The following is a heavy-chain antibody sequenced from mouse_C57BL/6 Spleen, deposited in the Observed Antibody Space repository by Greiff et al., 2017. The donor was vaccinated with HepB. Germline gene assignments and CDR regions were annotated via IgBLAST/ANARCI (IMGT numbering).Heavy chain of an antibody. CDR2: IYPGDGDT. D-gene: IGHD2-1*01. Sequence: VQLQESGPELVKPGASVKISCKASGYAFSSSWMNWVKQRPGKGLEWIGRIYPGDGDTNYNGKFKGRATLTADKSSSTAYMQLSSLTSEDSAVYCCARQPLQSYFDYWGQGTTLTVSS. CDR3: ARQPLQSYFDY. J-gene: IGHJ2*01. CDR1: GYAFSSSW. V-gene: IGHV1-82*01.